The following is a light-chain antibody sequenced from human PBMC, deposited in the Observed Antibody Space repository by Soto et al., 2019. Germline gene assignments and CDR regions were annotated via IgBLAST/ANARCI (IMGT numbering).Light chain of an antibody. V-gene: IGKV3-11*01. CDR1: QSVSSSY. J-gene: IGKJ1*01. Sequence: EIVMTQSPGTLSLSPGERATLSCRASQSVSSSYLAWYQHKPGQAPRLLIYDASNRATGIPARFSGSGSGTDFTLTISSLEPEDFAVYYCQQRSNWPRTFGQGTKVDIK. CDR2: DAS. CDR3: QQRSNWPRT.